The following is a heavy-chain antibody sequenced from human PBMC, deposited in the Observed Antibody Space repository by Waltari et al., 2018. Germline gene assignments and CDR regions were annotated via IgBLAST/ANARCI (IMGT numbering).Heavy chain of an antibody. D-gene: IGHD3-10*01. V-gene: IGHV4-34*01. CDR3: ARCPLLPSMGYYYYGMDV. CDR2: INHSGST. CDR1: GGSFSGYY. Sequence: QVQLQQWGAGLLKPSETLSLTCAVYGGSFSGYYWSWIRQPPWKGLEWIGEINHSGSTSYNPSLKSRVTISVDTSKNQFSLKLSSVTAADTAVYYCARCPLLPSMGYYYYGMDVWGQGTTVTVSS. J-gene: IGHJ6*02.